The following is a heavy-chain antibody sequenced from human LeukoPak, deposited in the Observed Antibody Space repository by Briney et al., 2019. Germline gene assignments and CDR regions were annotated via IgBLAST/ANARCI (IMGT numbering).Heavy chain of an antibody. CDR1: GYTFTNYG. J-gene: IGHJ5*02. V-gene: IGHV1-18*01. CDR3: ARVEGVTTFLFDP. CDR2: ISAYNDNT. Sequence: GASVKVSCKASGYTFTNYGISWVRQAPGQGLEWMGWISAYNDNTNYVQKFQGRVTMTTDTSTSTAYMELRSLRSEDTAVYYCARVEGVTTFLFDPWGQGTLVTVSS. D-gene: IGHD4-11*01.